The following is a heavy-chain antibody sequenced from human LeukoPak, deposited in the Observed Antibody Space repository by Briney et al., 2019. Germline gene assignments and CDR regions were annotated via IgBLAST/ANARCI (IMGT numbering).Heavy chain of an antibody. J-gene: IGHJ4*02. CDR1: GSTFSSYT. CDR3: ARGRYYDTWRDGYYFDY. V-gene: IGHV3-21*01. D-gene: IGHD3-22*01. Sequence: GGSLRLSCVASGSTFSSYTMNWVRQGPGKGLEWVSSISSSGTHIYYADSVKGRFTISRDNAKNSLYLQMNSLRAEDTAVYYCARGRYYDTWRDGYYFDYWGQGTLVTVSS. CDR2: ISSSGTHI.